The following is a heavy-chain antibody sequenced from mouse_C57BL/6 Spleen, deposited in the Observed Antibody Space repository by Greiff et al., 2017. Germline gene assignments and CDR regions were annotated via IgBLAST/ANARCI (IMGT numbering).Heavy chain of an antibody. Sequence: EVQLQQSGPELVKPGASVKISCKASGYSFTGYYMNWVKQSPEKSLAWIGEINPSTGGTTYNQKFNAKATLTGDKSSSPAYMQLKSLTSEDSAVYYCAIGHYDYDDWFAYWGQGTLVTVAA. CDR1: GYSFTGYY. D-gene: IGHD2-4*01. CDR2: INPSTGGT. CDR3: AIGHYDYDDWFAY. V-gene: IGHV1-42*01. J-gene: IGHJ3*01.